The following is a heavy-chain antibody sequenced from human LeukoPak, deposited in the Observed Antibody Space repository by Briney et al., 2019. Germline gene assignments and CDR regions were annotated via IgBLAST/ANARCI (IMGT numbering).Heavy chain of an antibody. V-gene: IGHV3-30*18. CDR3: AKAATQLWSSPLLDY. Sequence: GGSLRLSCSVSGFIFSNYGMNWVRQAPGKGLEWVAVISYDGSNKYYADSVKGRFTISRDNSKNTLYLQMNSLRAEDTAVYYCAKAATQLWSSPLLDYWGQGTLVTVSS. CDR2: ISYDGSNK. J-gene: IGHJ4*02. D-gene: IGHD5-18*01. CDR1: GFIFSNYG.